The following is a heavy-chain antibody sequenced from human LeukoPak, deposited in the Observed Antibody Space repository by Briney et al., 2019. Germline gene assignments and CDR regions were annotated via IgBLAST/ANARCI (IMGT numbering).Heavy chain of an antibody. CDR1: GGSFSGYY. V-gene: IGHV4-34*01. J-gene: IGHJ4*02. CDR2: INHSGST. Sequence: SETLSLTCAVYGGSFSGYYWSWIRQPPGKGLEWIGEINHSGSTNYNPSLKSRVTISVDTSKNQFSLKLSSVTAADTAVYYCAIPGVSDYWGQGTLVTVSS. CDR3: AIPGVSDY.